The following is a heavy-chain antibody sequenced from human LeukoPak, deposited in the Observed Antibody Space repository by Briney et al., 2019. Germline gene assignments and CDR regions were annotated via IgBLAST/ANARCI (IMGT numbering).Heavy chain of an antibody. CDR3: AKDGSSSWYSTYNWFDP. CDR1: GFTFSSYA. CDR2: ISGSGGST. V-gene: IGHV3-23*01. D-gene: IGHD6-13*01. J-gene: IGHJ5*02. Sequence: GGSLRLSCAASGFTFSSYAMSWVRQPPGKGLEWVSAISGSGGSTYYADSVKGRFTISRDNSKNTLYLQMNSLRAEDTAVYYCAKDGSSSWYSTYNWFDPWGQGTLVSVSS.